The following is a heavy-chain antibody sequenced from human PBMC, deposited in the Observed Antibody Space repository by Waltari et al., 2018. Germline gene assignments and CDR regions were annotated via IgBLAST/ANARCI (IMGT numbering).Heavy chain of an antibody. D-gene: IGHD3-16*01. J-gene: IGHJ5*02. CDR1: GGSISTYY. CDR3: AREVGGSRWFDP. Sequence: QVQLQESGPGLVKPSETLSLTCTVSGGSISTYYWTWIRQPAGKGLEWIGRINTGGNTNHNPSLKSRVTMSVDTSKNQFSLTLSSVTAADTAVYYCAREVGGSRWFDPWGQGTLVTVSS. CDR2: INTGGNT. V-gene: IGHV4-4*07.